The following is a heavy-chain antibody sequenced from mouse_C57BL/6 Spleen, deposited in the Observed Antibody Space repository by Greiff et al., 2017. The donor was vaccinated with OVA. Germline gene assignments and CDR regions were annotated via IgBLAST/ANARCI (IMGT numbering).Heavy chain of an antibody. Sequence: QVQLQQPGAELVRPGSSVKLSCKASGYTFTSYWMDWVKQRPGQGLEWIGNIYPSDSETHYNQKFKDKATLTVDKSSSTAYMQLSSLTSEDSAVYYCARWGVTTGFDYWGQGTTLTVSS. D-gene: IGHD2-2*01. CDR3: ARWGVTTGFDY. CDR2: IYPSDSET. V-gene: IGHV1-61*01. J-gene: IGHJ2*01. CDR1: GYTFTSYW.